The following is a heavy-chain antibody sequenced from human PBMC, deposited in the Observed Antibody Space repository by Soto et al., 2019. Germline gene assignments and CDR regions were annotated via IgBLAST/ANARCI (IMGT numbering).Heavy chain of an antibody. J-gene: IGHJ4*02. CDR3: ARRYGYYFDY. V-gene: IGHV4-59*08. CDR2: IYYSGST. D-gene: IGHD4-17*01. Sequence: SETLSLTCTVSGGSISSYYWSWIRQPPGKGLKWIGYIYYSGSTNYNPSLKSRVTISVDTSKNQLSQKLSSVTAADTAVYYCARRYGYYFDYWGQGTLVTVSS. CDR1: GGSISSYY.